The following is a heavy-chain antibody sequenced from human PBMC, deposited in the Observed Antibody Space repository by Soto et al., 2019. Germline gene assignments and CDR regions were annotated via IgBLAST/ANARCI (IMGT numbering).Heavy chain of an antibody. Sequence: GGSLRLSCAASGFTFDDYAMHWVRQAPGKGLEWVSGISWNSGSIGYADSVKGRLTISRDNAKNSLYLQMNSLRAEDTALYYCAKDISLDYDILTGSTFDYWGQGTLVTVSS. V-gene: IGHV3-9*01. CDR2: ISWNSGSI. J-gene: IGHJ4*02. CDR1: GFTFDDYA. D-gene: IGHD3-9*01. CDR3: AKDISLDYDILTGSTFDY.